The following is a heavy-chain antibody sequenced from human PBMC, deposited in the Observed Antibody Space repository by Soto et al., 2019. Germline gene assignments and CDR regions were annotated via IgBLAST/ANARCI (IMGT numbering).Heavy chain of an antibody. D-gene: IGHD1-7*01. CDR3: ARPTDPNWHYVWFDP. Sequence: TSETLSLSCTVSGGSISSSSYYWGWIRQPPGKGLEWIGSIYYSGSTYYNPSLKSRVTISVDTSKNQFSLKLSSVTAADTAVYYCARPTDPNWHYVWFDPWGQGTLVT. J-gene: IGHJ5*02. CDR2: IYYSGST. CDR1: GGSISSSSYY. V-gene: IGHV4-39*01.